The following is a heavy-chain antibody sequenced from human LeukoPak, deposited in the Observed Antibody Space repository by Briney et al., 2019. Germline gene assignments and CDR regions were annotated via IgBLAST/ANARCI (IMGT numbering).Heavy chain of an antibody. CDR2: IIPIFGTA. V-gene: IGHV1-69*06. J-gene: IGHJ3*02. CDR3: ARGEWDSSGAFDI. D-gene: IGHD3-22*01. CDR1: GGTFSSYA. Sequence: GASVKVSCKASGGTFSSYAISWVRQAPGQGLEWMGGIIPIFGTANYAQKFQGRVTITADKSTSTAYMELSSLRSEDTAVYYCARGEWDSSGAFDIWGQGTMVTVSS.